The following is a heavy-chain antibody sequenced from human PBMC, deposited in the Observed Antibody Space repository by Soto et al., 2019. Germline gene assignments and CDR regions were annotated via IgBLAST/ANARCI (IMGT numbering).Heavy chain of an antibody. CDR1: GYTFINHG. V-gene: IGHV1-18*01. CDR3: ARYNSGCWPYGMDV. D-gene: IGHD6-19*01. Sequence: QAQLVQSGAEVKKPGASVKVSCKASGYTFINHGISWVRQAPGQGREWMGGIRFYNDNTNYAPKFQGRVTMTTDTSTSTAHMSMRSLRSEDTAVYYCARYNSGCWPYGMDVWGQGTTVTVSS. J-gene: IGHJ6*02. CDR2: IRFYNDNT.